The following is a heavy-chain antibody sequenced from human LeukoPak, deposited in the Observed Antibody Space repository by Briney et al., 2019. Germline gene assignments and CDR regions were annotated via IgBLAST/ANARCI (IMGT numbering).Heavy chain of an antibody. CDR2: INPSGGST. CDR3: ARGDCSSTSCYGWRYNWFDP. CDR1: GYTFTSYC. J-gene: IGHJ5*02. Sequence: GASVKVSCKASGYTFTSYCMHWVRQAPGQGLEGMGIINPSGGSTSYAQKFQGRVTMTRDMSTSTVYMELSSLRSEDTAVYYCARGDCSSTSCYGWRYNWFDPWGQGTLVTVSS. D-gene: IGHD2-2*01. V-gene: IGHV1-46*01.